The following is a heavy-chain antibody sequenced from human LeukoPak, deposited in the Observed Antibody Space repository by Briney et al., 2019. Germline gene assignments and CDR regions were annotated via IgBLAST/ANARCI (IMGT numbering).Heavy chain of an antibody. CDR2: INPSGGST. CDR3: AIDKGPYCSGGSCPYYYYYGMDV. J-gene: IGHJ6*02. Sequence: GASVKVSCKASGYTFTSYYMHWVRQAPGQGLEWMGIINPSGGSTSYAQKFRGRVTMTRDTSTSTVYMELSSLRSEDTAVYYCAIDKGPYCSGGSCPYYYYYGMDVWGQGTTVTVSS. CDR1: GYTFTSYY. V-gene: IGHV1-46*01. D-gene: IGHD2-15*01.